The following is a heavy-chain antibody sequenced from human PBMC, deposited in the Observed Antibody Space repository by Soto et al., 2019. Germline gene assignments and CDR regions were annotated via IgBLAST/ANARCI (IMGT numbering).Heavy chain of an antibody. J-gene: IGHJ3*02. Sequence: GESLKISCQGSGNSFTRSWIGWVRQMPGKGLECMGIIYPGDSDTRYSPSFQGLVTISADKSMSTAYLQWSSLQASDTAIYYCARREFGGDALDIWGPGTMVTVSS. D-gene: IGHD2-15*01. CDR2: IYPGDSDT. CDR3: ARREFGGDALDI. V-gene: IGHV5-51*01. CDR1: GNSFTRSW.